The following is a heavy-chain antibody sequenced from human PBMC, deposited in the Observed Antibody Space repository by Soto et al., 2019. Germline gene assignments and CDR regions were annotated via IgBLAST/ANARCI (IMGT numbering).Heavy chain of an antibody. CDR2: IYYSGST. CDR1: GGSISSGGYY. V-gene: IGHV4-31*03. CDR3: ARDHSSQTYYYYGIDV. J-gene: IGHJ6*02. D-gene: IGHD6-13*01. Sequence: LSLTCTVSGGSISSGGYYWSWIRQHPGKGLEWIGYIYYSGSTYYNPSLKSRVTISVDTSKNQFSLKLSSVTAADTAVYYCARDHSSQTYYYYGIDVWGQGTTVTVSS.